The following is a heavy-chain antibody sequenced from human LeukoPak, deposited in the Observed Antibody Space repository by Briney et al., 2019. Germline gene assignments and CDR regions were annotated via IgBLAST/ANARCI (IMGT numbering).Heavy chain of an antibody. CDR3: ARVRQLAGGRWFGP. D-gene: IGHD6-6*01. Sequence: SETLSLTCTVSGGSISIGGYYCSWIRQHPGKGLEWIGYIYYSGSTYYNPSLKSRVTISVDTSKNQFSLKLSSVTAADTAVYYCARVRQLAGGRWFGPWGQGTLVTVSS. V-gene: IGHV4-31*03. J-gene: IGHJ5*02. CDR2: IYYSGST. CDR1: GGSISIGGYY.